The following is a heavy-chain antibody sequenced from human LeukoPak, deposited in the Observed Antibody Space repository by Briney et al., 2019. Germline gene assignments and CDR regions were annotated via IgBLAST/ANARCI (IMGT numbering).Heavy chain of an antibody. CDR1: GFSLSTSGMC. CDR2: IDWDDDK. D-gene: IGHD4-17*01. V-gene: IGHV2-70*11. Sequence: SGPTLVNPTQTLTLTCTFSGFSLSTSGMCVSWIRQPPGKALEWLARIDWDDDKYYSTSLKTRLTISKDTSKNQVVLTMTNMDPVDTATYYCARIRATVTTGSAFDIWGQGTMVTVSS. J-gene: IGHJ3*02. CDR3: ARIRATVTTGSAFDI.